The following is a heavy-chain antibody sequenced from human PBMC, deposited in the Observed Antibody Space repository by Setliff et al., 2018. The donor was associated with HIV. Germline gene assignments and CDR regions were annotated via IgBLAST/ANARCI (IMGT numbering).Heavy chain of an antibody. CDR2: INYSGTT. CDR1: GGSFSGNY. J-gene: IGHJ4*02. V-gene: IGHV4-34*01. D-gene: IGHD2-15*01. Sequence: SETLSLTCAIYGGSFSGNYWSWIRQPPGKALEWIGEINYSGTTNHNPFLKSRVTISVDTSKKQFSLKLNSVTAADSAIYYCAATYCRGGGRDCPQMYDYWGQGSLVTVSS. CDR3: AATYCRGGGRDCPQMYDY.